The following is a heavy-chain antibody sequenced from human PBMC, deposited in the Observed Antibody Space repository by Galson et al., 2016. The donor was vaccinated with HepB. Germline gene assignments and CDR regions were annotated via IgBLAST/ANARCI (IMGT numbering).Heavy chain of an antibody. Sequence: PALVKPTQTLTLTCTFSGFSLSTTGMCVSWFRQPPGKAQEWLALIDWDDDENYNTSLKTRLTISKDTSKNQVVLTMTNMDPEDTATYYCARIRRDTSGYPIDYWGQGTLVTVPS. CDR1: GFSLSTTGMC. D-gene: IGHD3-22*01. J-gene: IGHJ4*02. V-gene: IGHV2-70*01. CDR2: IDWDDDE. CDR3: ARIRRDTSGYPIDY.